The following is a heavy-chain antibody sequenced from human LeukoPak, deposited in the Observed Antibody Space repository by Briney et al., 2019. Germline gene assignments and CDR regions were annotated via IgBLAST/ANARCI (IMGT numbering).Heavy chain of an antibody. V-gene: IGHV3-20*04. J-gene: IGHJ4*02. CDR1: GFTFDDYG. Sequence: GGSLRLSCAACGFTFDDYGMRWVGQARGKGVEWVSGINLNGVSTGYADSVKRPFTISRDNANNSLYLQMNSLRAEDTALYYCARDWSSGWYEEYYFDYWGQGTLVTVSS. CDR3: ARDWSSGWYEEYYFDY. D-gene: IGHD6-19*01. CDR2: INLNGVST.